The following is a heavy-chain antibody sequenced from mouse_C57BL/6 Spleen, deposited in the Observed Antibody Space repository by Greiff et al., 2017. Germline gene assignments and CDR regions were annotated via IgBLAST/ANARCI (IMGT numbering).Heavy chain of an antibody. CDR2: ISYDGSN. Sequence: VQLKESGPGLVKPSQSLSLTCSVTGYSITSGYYWNWIRQFPGNKLEWMGYISYDGSNNYNPSLKNRISITRDTSKNQFFLKLNSVTTEDTATYYCAREGYGNLAWFAYWGQGTLVTVSA. CDR1: GYSITSGYY. D-gene: IGHD2-10*02. CDR3: AREGYGNLAWFAY. J-gene: IGHJ3*01. V-gene: IGHV3-6*01.